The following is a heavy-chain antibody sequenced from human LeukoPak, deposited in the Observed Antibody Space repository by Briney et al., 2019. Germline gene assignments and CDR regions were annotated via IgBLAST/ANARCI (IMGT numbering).Heavy chain of an antibody. Sequence: QPGGSLRLSCAASGFTFSSYEMNWVRQAPGKELEWVSYISSSGGTIYYADSVKGRFTISRGNAKNSLYLQLNSLRAEDTAVYYCARDESGYSGYVRFDPWGQGTLVTVSS. V-gene: IGHV3-48*03. CDR2: ISSSGGTI. D-gene: IGHD5-12*01. J-gene: IGHJ5*02. CDR3: ARDESGYSGYVRFDP. CDR1: GFTFSSYE.